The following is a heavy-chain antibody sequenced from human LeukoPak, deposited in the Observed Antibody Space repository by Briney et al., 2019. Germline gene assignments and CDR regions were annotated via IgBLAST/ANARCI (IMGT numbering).Heavy chain of an antibody. J-gene: IGHJ4*02. Sequence: PSETLSLTCTVSGGSISSYYWSWIRQPPGKGLEWIGYIYYSGSTSYNPSLKSRVTISVDTSKNQFSLKLSSVTAADTAVYYCARQTGYYDSSGYHKPSNFDYWGQGTLVTVSS. CDR2: IYYSGST. D-gene: IGHD3-22*01. CDR1: GGSISSYY. CDR3: ARQTGYYDSSGYHKPSNFDY. V-gene: IGHV4-59*08.